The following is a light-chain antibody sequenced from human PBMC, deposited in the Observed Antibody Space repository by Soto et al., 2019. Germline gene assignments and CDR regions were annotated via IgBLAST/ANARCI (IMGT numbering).Light chain of an antibody. CDR1: QSISTW. CDR2: DAS. V-gene: IGKV1-5*01. CDR3: QQYHSYWK. J-gene: IGKJ1*01. Sequence: DIQMTQSPSTLSASVGDRVTITCRASQSISTWLAWYQQKPGKAPKLLIYDASSLESGVPSRFSGSGSGTEFTLTISSLQPDDFATYYCQQYHSYWKFGQGTKVEIK.